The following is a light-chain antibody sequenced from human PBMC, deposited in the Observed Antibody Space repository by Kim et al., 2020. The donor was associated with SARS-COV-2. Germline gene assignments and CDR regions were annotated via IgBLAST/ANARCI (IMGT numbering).Light chain of an antibody. CDR3: NSRDSSGNVV. Sequence: VALGQTVRITCQGDSRRSYYPSWYQQKPGQAPVLVIYGKNNRPSGIPDRFSGSSSGNTASLTITGAQAEDEADYYCNSRDSSGNVVFGGGTQLTVL. CDR1: SRRSYY. CDR2: GKN. V-gene: IGLV3-19*01. J-gene: IGLJ2*01.